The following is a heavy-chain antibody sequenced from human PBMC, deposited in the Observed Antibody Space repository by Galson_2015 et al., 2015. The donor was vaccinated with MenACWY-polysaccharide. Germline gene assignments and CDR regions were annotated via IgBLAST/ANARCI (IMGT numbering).Heavy chain of an antibody. D-gene: IGHD2-21*02. CDR1: GFTFSRYA. J-gene: IGHJ6*02. CDR2: ISYDATNK. Sequence: SLRLSCAASGFTFSRYAMHWVRQAPGKGLEWVAVISYDATNKYYAESVKGRFSISRDNSKNTMYVQMNDLRAEDTATYYCARDYCSRNSCDGLNVWSQGTTVTVSS. V-gene: IGHV3-30-3*01. CDR3: ARDYCSRNSCDGLNV.